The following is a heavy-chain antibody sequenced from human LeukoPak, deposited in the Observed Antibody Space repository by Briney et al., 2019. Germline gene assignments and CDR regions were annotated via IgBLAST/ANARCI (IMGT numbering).Heavy chain of an antibody. D-gene: IGHD3-22*01. CDR3: ARDKNYYESSRPQLDAFDI. J-gene: IGHJ3*02. CDR2: IYTGGNT. CDR1: GDSISSNY. V-gene: IGHV4-4*07. Sequence: SETLSLTCSVSGDSISSNYWSWIRQPAGKGLEWIGRIYTGGNTDYSPSLKSRVTMSVDTSTNQFSLKLSSVTAADTAVYYCARDKNYYESSRPQLDAFDIWGQGKMVTVSS.